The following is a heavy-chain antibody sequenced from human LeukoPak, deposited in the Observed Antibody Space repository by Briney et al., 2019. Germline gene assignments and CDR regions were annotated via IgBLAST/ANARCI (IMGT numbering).Heavy chain of an antibody. CDR2: IWYDGSDK. D-gene: IGHD2-21*02. V-gene: IGHV3-33*06. J-gene: IGHJ4*02. CDR3: AKEGDGFHDYFDN. CDR1: GFTFSPYG. Sequence: GKSLRLSCAASGFTFSPYGMHWVRQAPGKGLEWVAHIWYDGSDKYYADSVKGRFTIFRDNSKNTLYLQMFSLRAEDTAVYFCAKEGDGFHDYFDNWGQGTLVTVSS.